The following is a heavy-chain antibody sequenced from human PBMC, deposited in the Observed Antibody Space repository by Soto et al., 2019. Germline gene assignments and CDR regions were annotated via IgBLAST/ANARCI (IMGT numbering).Heavy chain of an antibody. CDR3: AREPVAGDYGMDV. Sequence: EVRLVESGGGLVQPGGSLRLSCAASGFTFSSYWMHWVRQAPGKGLVWVSRINNDGSGTHYADSVKGRFTISRDNAKNTLYLQMNSLRAEDTAVYYCAREPVAGDYGMDVWGQGTTVTVSS. J-gene: IGHJ6*02. CDR1: GFTFSSYW. D-gene: IGHD6-19*01. CDR2: INNDGSGT. V-gene: IGHV3-74*01.